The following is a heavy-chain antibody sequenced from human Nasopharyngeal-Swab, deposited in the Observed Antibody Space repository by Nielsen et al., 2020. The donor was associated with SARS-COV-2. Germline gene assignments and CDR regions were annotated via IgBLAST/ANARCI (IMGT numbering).Heavy chain of an antibody. CDR2: INAGNGNT. J-gene: IGHJ4*02. Sequence: ASVTVSCKASGYTFTSYAMHWVRQAPGQRLEWMGWINAGNGNTKYSQKLQGRVTITRDTSASTAYMELSSLRSEDTAVYYCARAKDGGKGFYFEYWGQGTLVTVSS. CDR3: ARAKDGGKGFYFEY. CDR1: GYTFTSYA. V-gene: IGHV1-3*01. D-gene: IGHD4-23*01.